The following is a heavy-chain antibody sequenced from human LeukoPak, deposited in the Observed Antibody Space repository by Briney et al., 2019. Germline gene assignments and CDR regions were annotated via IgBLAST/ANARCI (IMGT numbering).Heavy chain of an antibody. CDR2: IKSKTDGGTI. D-gene: IGHD3-10*01. CDR3: ARFAAGGSYYYYMDV. CDR1: GFTFSDAW. V-gene: IGHV3-15*01. J-gene: IGHJ6*03. Sequence: PGGSLRLSCAASGFTFSDAWMNWVRQAPGKGLEWVGRIKSKTDGGTIDYAAPVKGRFTISRDNAKNSLYLQMNSLRADDTAVYYCARFAAGGSYYYYMDVWGKGTTITVSS.